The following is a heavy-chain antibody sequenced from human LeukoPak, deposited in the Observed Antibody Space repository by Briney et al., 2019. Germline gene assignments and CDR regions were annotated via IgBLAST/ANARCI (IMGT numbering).Heavy chain of an antibody. CDR2: IRSKAYGGTT. J-gene: IGHJ4*02. D-gene: IGHD3-16*02. Sequence: GRSLRLSCTASGFTFGDYAMSWVRQAPGKGLEWVGFIRSKAYGGTTEYAASVKGRFTISRDDSKSIAYLQMNSLKTEDTAVYYCTRDYDYVWGSYRYFDYWGQGTLVTVSS. CDR3: TRDYDYVWGSYRYFDY. V-gene: IGHV3-49*04. CDR1: GFTFGDYA.